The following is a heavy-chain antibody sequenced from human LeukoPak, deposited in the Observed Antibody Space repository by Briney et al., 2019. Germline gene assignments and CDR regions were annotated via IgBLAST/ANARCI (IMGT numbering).Heavy chain of an antibody. Sequence: GGSLRLSCVASGFTFSSYSMNWVRQAPGKGLEWISYITSSSSTIYYGDSVKGRFTISRDNAKNSLYLQMNSLRDEDTAVYYCSRGTSPFDPWGRGTLVTVSS. CDR2: ITSSSSTI. V-gene: IGHV3-48*02. J-gene: IGHJ5*02. CDR3: SRGTSPFDP. CDR1: GFTFSSYS.